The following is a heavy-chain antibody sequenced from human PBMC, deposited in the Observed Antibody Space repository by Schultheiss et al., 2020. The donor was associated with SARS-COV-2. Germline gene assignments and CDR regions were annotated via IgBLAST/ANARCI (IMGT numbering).Heavy chain of an antibody. D-gene: IGHD1-14*01. CDR1: GYTFTSYD. CDR3: TRGYRSEPNFDY. J-gene: IGHJ4*02. CDR2: MNPNSGNT. Sequence: ASVKVSCKASGYTFTSYDINWVRQATGQGLEWMGWMNPNSGNTGYAQKFQGRVTMTRNTSISTAYMELSSLRSEDTAVYYCTRGYRSEPNFDYWGQGTLVTVSS. V-gene: IGHV1-8*01.